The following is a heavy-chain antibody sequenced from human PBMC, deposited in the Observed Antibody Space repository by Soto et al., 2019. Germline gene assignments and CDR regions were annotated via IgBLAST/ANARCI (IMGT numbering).Heavy chain of an antibody. Sequence: QLQLQESGPGLVKPSETLSLTCTVSGGSISSSSYYWGWIRQPPGKVLEWIGSIYYSGSTYYNPSLKSQGTISVDTSKNQFSLKLSSVTAAATAVYYCASREVAAAGTNWFDPWGQGTLVTVSS. CDR1: GGSISSSSYY. D-gene: IGHD6-13*01. J-gene: IGHJ5*02. V-gene: IGHV4-39*01. CDR2: IYYSGST. CDR3: ASREVAAAGTNWFDP.